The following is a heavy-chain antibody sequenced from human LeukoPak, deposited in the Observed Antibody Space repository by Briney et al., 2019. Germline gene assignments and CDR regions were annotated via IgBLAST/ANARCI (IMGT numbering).Heavy chain of an antibody. J-gene: IGHJ4*02. D-gene: IGHD2-2*02. CDR1: GGSISSSYW. V-gene: IGHV4-4*02. Sequence: SETLSLTCAVSGGSISSSYWWTWVRQPPGKGLEWIGEIYHSGSTNYNPSLKSRLTISVDKSKNQFSLKLSSVTAADTAVYYCAREGYCSGTSCYNFNYWGQGTLVTVSS. CDR2: IYHSGST. CDR3: AREGYCSGTSCYNFNY.